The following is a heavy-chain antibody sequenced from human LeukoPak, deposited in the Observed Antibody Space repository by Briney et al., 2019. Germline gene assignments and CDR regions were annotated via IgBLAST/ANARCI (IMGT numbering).Heavy chain of an antibody. CDR1: GFTFSSFG. CDR3: ARDHYNNILTGYYTGPNYGMDV. CDR2: IWYDGSNK. V-gene: IGHV3-33*01. D-gene: IGHD3-9*01. J-gene: IGHJ6*02. Sequence: PGGSLRLSCAASGFTFSSFGMHWVRQAPGKGLEWVAVIWYDGSNKCCADSVKGRFTISRDNSKNTLYLQMNSLRAEDTAVYYCARDHYNNILTGYYTGPNYGMDVWGQGTTVTVSS.